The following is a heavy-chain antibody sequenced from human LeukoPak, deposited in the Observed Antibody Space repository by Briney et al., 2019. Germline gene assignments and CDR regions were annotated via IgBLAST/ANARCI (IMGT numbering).Heavy chain of an antibody. Sequence: SETLSLTCTVSGGSISSYYWSWIRQPPGKGLEWIGYIYYSGSTNYNPPLKSRVAISVDTSKNQFSLKLSSVTAADTAVYYCARRQLGWFDPWGQGTLVTASS. CDR2: IYYSGST. CDR3: ARRQLGWFDP. D-gene: IGHD3-16*01. CDR1: GGSISSYY. V-gene: IGHV4-59*08. J-gene: IGHJ5*02.